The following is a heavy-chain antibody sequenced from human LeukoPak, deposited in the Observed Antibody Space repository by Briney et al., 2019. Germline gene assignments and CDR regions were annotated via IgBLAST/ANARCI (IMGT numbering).Heavy chain of an antibody. CDR1: GITFINAW. CDR3: TTDQWR. V-gene: IGHV3-15*01. J-gene: IGHJ4*02. CDR2: IKSKSDGGTT. Sequence: GSLRLSCAASGITFINAWMSWVRQAPGKGLEWVGRIKSKSDGGTTDYGAPVKGRFTISRDDSRNMLYLQMTSLKAEDTAIYYCTTDQWRWGQGILVTVSS. D-gene: IGHD6-19*01.